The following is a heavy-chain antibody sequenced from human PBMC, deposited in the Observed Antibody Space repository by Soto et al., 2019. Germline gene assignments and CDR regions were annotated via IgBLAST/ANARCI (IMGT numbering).Heavy chain of an antibody. Sequence: QVQLVQSGAEVKKPGSSVKGSCKASGCTFSSYAISWVRQAPGQGLEWMGGIIPIFGTANYAQKFQGRVTITAHESTSTAYMELSSLRSADTAVYYCARGSGIASACQFDYWGQGTLVTVAS. CDR2: IIPIFGTA. J-gene: IGHJ4*02. CDR3: ARGSGIASACQFDY. D-gene: IGHD6-13*01. V-gene: IGHV1-69*01. CDR1: GCTFSSYA.